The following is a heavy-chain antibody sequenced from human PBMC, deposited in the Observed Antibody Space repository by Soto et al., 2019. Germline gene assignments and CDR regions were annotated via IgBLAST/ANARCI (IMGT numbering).Heavy chain of an antibody. J-gene: IGHJ4*02. Sequence: PSETLSLTCTVSGGSLSNYYWSWIRQSPGKGLEWIGYIYYTDTTNYNPSLKSRVTISVDTSKNQFSLKLSSVTAADKAVYYCARQDTSGYAFDYWGQGTLVTVSS. D-gene: IGHD3-22*01. CDR1: GGSLSNYY. CDR3: ARQDTSGYAFDY. CDR2: IYYTDTT. V-gene: IGHV4-59*08.